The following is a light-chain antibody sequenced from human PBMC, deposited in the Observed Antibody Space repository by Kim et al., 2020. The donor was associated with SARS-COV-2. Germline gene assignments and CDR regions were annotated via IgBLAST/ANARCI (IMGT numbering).Light chain of an antibody. CDR1: QSVSSY. J-gene: IGKJ4*01. V-gene: IGKV3-11*01. Sequence: ATLSLSPGERATRSCRASQSVSSYLAWYQQKPGQAPRLLIYDASNRATGIPARFSGSGSGTDFTLTISSLEPEDFAVYYCQQRSNFGGGTKVDIK. CDR3: QQRSN. CDR2: DAS.